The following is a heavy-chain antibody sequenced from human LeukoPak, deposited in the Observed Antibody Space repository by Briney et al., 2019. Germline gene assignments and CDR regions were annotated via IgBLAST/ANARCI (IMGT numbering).Heavy chain of an antibody. V-gene: IGHV1-46*01. D-gene: IGHD6-13*01. Sequence: ASVKDSFKASGYTYPSHYMHWVRQALGKGLEGMGNINPSGGSTSYPQKFQGRVTMTRDTYTRTVYMELSRQRSEDTHGCNCPREGDPYRTTLYLTWGQGTLVTVSS. CDR1: GYTYPSHY. CDR2: INPSGGST. J-gene: IGHJ4*02. CDR3: PREGDPYRTTLYLT.